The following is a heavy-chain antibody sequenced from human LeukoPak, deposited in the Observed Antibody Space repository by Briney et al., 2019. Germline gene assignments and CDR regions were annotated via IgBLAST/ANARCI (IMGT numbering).Heavy chain of an antibody. D-gene: IGHD2-2*02. J-gene: IGHJ3*02. CDR2: ISSSSSTI. CDR1: GFTFSRYS. V-gene: IGHV3-48*01. Sequence: GGSLRLSCAASGFTFSRYSMNWVRQAPGKGLEWVSYISSSSSTIYYADSVKGRFTISRDNAKNSLYLQMNSLRAEDTAMYYCARKYQLLYDDAFDIWGQGTMVTVSS. CDR3: ARKYQLLYDDAFDI.